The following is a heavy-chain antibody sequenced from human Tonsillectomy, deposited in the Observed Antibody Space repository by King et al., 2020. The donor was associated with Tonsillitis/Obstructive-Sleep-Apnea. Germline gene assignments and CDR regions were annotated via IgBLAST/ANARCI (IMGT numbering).Heavy chain of an antibody. CDR1: GFTFSNFG. CDR3: AGGAGQQIQWGGKYLDI. J-gene: IGHJ3*02. Sequence: VQLVESGGGLMQPGGSLKLSCAGSGFTFSNFGLNWVRQAPGKGLEWISYISSGGDTMYYADSVKGRFTISRDNANDSLILQMTTLRVEDTAVYFCAGGAGQQIQWGGKYLDIWG. D-gene: IGHD2-2*01. V-gene: IGHV3-48*03. CDR2: ISSGGDTM.